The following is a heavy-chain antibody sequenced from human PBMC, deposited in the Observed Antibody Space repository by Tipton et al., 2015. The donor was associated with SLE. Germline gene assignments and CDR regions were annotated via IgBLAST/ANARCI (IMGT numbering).Heavy chain of an antibody. CDR2: IYYSGGT. D-gene: IGHD1-26*01. J-gene: IGHJ4*02. Sequence: TLSLTCTVSGGSISSSSYYWGWIRQPPGKGLEWIGSIYYSGGTYYNPSLKSRVTISVDTSKNQFSLKLSSVTAADTAVYYCARDPSRYSGSQSPFDYWGQGTLVTVSS. CDR1: GGSISSSSYY. V-gene: IGHV4-39*07. CDR3: ARDPSRYSGSQSPFDY.